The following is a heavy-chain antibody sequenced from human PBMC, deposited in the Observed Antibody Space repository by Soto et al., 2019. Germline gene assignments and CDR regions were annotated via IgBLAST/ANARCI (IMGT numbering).Heavy chain of an antibody. CDR1: GGSISSYY. CDR3: TKARLWGGDGYNSYYYNAMDV. D-gene: IGHD3-16*01. J-gene: IGHJ6*02. V-gene: IGHV4-59*01. Sequence: PSETLSLTCTVSGGSISSYYWSWIRQPPGKGLEWIGYIYYSGSTNYNPSLKSRVTISVDTSKNQFSLKLSSVTAADTAVYYCTKARLWGGDGYNSYYYNAMDVWGQGTTVTAP. CDR2: IYYSGST.